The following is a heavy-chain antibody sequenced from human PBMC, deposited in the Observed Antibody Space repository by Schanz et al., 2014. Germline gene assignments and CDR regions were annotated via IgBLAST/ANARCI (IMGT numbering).Heavy chain of an antibody. Sequence: QVQLVQSGAEVKKPGSSVKVSCKASGGTFSTYTISWVRQAPGQGLEWMGRIIPILGIANYAQKFQGRVTITADKSTFTAYMDVSSLRSEDTAVYYCARAPTAYCSDTSCLGTPFDYWGQGTLVTVS. CDR2: IIPILGIA. V-gene: IGHV1-69*02. CDR3: ARAPTAYCSDTSCLGTPFDY. CDR1: GGTFSTYT. J-gene: IGHJ4*02. D-gene: IGHD2-2*01.